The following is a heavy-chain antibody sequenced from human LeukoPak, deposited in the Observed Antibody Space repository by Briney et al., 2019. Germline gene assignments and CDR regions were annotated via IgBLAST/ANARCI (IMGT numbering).Heavy chain of an antibody. J-gene: IGHJ4*02. CDR1: GFSFDDYA. CDR2: ISWNSGSI. CDR3: ATDRDSSRQKRFDY. V-gene: IGHV3-9*01. Sequence: GGSLRLSCAASGFSFDDYAMHRVRQAPGKGLEWVSGISWNSGSIGYADSVKGRFTISRDNAENSLYLQMNSLGAEDTAVYYCATDRDSSRQKRFDYWGQGTLVTVSS. D-gene: IGHD6-13*01.